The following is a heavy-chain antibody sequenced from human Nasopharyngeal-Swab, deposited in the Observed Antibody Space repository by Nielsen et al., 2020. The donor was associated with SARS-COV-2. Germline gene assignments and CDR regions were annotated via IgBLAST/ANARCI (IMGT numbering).Heavy chain of an antibody. CDR2: LSYDGSTQ. CDR3: ARAGALDTTIEH. D-gene: IGHD3-3*01. CDR1: GFSFSNYA. Sequence: GESLKISCAASGFSFSNYAMYWVRQAPGKGLEWVASLSYDGSTQYYADSVKGRLTISRDNSKTTLFLQMTSLRSEDTAVYYCARAGALDTTIEHWGQGNLVTVSS. V-gene: IGHV3-30*04. J-gene: IGHJ1*01.